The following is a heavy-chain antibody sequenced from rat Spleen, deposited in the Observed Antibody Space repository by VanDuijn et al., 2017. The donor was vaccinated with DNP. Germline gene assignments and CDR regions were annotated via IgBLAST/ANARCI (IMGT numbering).Heavy chain of an antibody. Sequence: EVQLVESGGGLVQPGRSLKLSCAASGFTFSDYYMAWVRQAPTKGLEWVAYISSDGGTTFYGDSVKGRFTISRDNAKSTLYLQMDSLRSEDTATYYCATHSGWFAYWGQGTLVTVSS. CDR2: ISSDGGTT. J-gene: IGHJ3*01. D-gene: IGHD1-1*01. V-gene: IGHV5-20*01. CDR3: ATHSGWFAY. CDR1: GFTFSDYY.